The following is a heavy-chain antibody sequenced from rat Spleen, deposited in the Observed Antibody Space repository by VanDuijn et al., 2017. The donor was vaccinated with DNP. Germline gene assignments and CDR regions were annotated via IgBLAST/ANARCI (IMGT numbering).Heavy chain of an antibody. CDR2: IWSGGST. V-gene: IGHV2-16*01. Sequence: SGVNWVRQPPGKGLEWIGAIWSGGSTDYNSALKSRLSISRDTSKSQVLLKMNSLQTEDTAMYFCARNYYSRGGFAYWGQGTLVTVSS. J-gene: IGHJ3*01. D-gene: IGHD1-1*01. CDR1: SG. CDR3: ARNYYSRGGFAY.